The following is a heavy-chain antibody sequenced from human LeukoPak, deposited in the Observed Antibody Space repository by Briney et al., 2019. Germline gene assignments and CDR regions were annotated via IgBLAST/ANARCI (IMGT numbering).Heavy chain of an antibody. V-gene: IGHV5-51*01. Sequence: PGESLKISCKASGYIFTSYWIGWVRQMPGKGLEWMGIIYPGDSDTIYSPSFQGPVPLSADKSISTAYLQWSSLEASDTAMYYCASRDGYNFFDFWGQGTLVTVSS. CDR1: GYIFTSYW. CDR2: IYPGDSDT. D-gene: IGHD5-24*01. CDR3: ASRDGYNFFDF. J-gene: IGHJ4*02.